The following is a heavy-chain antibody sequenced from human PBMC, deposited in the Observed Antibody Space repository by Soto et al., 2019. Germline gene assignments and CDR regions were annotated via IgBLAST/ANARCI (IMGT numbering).Heavy chain of an antibody. CDR1: GGTFSSYA. Sequence: SVKVSCKASGGTFSSYAISWVRQAPGQGLEWMGGIIPIFGTANYAQKFQGRVTITADESTSTAYMELSSLRSEDTAVYYCARGDPRDSYGPHTVYYYYGMAVWGQGTTVTVSS. J-gene: IGHJ6*02. CDR2: IIPIFGTA. V-gene: IGHV1-69*13. CDR3: ARGDPRDSYGPHTVYYYYGMAV. D-gene: IGHD5-18*01.